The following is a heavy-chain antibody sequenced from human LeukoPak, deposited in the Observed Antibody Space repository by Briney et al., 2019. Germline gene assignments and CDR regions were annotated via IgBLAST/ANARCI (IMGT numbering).Heavy chain of an antibody. J-gene: IGHJ4*02. Sequence: GGSLRLSCAASGFTFDDYAMHWVRQAPGKGLEWVSGISWNSGSIGYADSVKGRFTISRDNAKNSLYLQMNSLRAEDTALYYCARVSDISVAAYFDYWGQGTLVTVSS. V-gene: IGHV3-9*01. CDR2: ISWNSGSI. CDR1: GFTFDDYA. CDR3: ARVSDISVAAYFDY. D-gene: IGHD6-19*01.